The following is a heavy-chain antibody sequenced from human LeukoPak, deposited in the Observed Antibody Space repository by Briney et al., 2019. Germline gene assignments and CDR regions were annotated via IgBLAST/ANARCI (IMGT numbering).Heavy chain of an antibody. J-gene: IGHJ4*02. V-gene: IGHV3-48*02. CDR1: EFAFSTYN. Sequence: GSLRLSCAASEFAFSTYNMNWVRQAPGKGLEWVSYISTGSSTTYYADSVKGRFTISRDNVENSLYLQMNSLRDEDTAVYYCAGVAAGYSVNYFDYWGQGTLVTVSS. CDR3: AGVAAGYSVNYFDY. D-gene: IGHD4-23*01. CDR2: ISTGSSTT.